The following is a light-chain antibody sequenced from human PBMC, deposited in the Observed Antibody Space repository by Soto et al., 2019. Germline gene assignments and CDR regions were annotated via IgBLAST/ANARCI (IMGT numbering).Light chain of an antibody. Sequence: QSVLTQPASVSGSPGQSITISCTGTSSDVGGCNCVSWYQQHPDKAPKLMIYEVNNRPSGVSNRFSGSKSGNTASLTISGLQAEDEADYYCSSFTSTSTYVFGTGTKLTVL. V-gene: IGLV2-14*01. CDR2: EVN. J-gene: IGLJ1*01. CDR1: SSDVGGCNC. CDR3: SSFTSTSTYV.